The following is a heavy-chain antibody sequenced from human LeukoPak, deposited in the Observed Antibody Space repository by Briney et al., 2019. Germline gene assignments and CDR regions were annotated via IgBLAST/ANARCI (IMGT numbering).Heavy chain of an antibody. J-gene: IGHJ4*02. D-gene: IGHD3-22*01. V-gene: IGHV4-39*01. CDR2: IYYSGST. CDR3: ARHYWTGYYDSSGYLAPFDY. CDR1: GGSISSRSYY. Sequence: PSETLALTCTVSGGSISSRSYYWGRIRQPPGKGLEWIGSIYYSGSTYYNPSLKSRVTISVDTSKNQFSLKLSSVTAADTAVYYCARHYWTGYYDSSGYLAPFDYWGQGTLVSVSS.